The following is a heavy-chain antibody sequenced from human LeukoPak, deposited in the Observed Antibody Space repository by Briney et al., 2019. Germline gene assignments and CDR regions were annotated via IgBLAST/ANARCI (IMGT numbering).Heavy chain of an antibody. Sequence: GGSLRLSCAASGFTFSRHWMTWVRQAPGKGLEWVASINHNGNVNYYVDSVKGRFTISRDNAKNSLYLQMSNLRAEDTAVYFCARGGGLDVWGQGATVTVSS. CDR3: ARGGGLDV. CDR2: INHNGNVN. V-gene: IGHV3-7*03. J-gene: IGHJ6*02. D-gene: IGHD3-16*01. CDR1: GFTFSRHW.